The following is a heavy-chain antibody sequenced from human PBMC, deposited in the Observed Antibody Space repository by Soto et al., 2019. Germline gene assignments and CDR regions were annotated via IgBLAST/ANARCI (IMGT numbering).Heavy chain of an antibody. D-gene: IGHD3-3*01. V-gene: IGHV3-30-3*01. CDR1: GFTFSSYA. CDR2: ISYDGSNK. CDR3: ARMGLWSGHYYYYGMDV. J-gene: IGHJ6*02. Sequence: QVQLVESGGGVVQPGRSLRRSCAASGFTFSSYAMHWVRQAPGKGLEWVAVISYDGSNKYYADSVKGRFTISRDNSKNTLYLQMNSLRAEDTAVYYCARMGLWSGHYYYYGMDVWGQGTTVTVSS.